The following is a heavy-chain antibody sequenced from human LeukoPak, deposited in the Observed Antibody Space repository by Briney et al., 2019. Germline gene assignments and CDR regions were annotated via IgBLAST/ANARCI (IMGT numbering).Heavy chain of an antibody. CDR3: ARASKVRGSYYDLDY. D-gene: IGHD1-26*01. J-gene: IGHJ4*02. Sequence: GGSLRLSCAASGFTFSSYWMSWVRQAPGKGLEWVANIKQDGSEKYYVDSVKGRFTISRDNAKNSLYLQMNSLRAEDTAVYYCARASKVRGSYYDLDYWGQGTLVTVSS. CDR2: IKQDGSEK. CDR1: GFTFSSYW. V-gene: IGHV3-7*01.